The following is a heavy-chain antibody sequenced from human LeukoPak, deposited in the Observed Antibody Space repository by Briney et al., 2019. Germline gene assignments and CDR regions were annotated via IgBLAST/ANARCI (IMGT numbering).Heavy chain of an antibody. CDR1: GFTFSSYW. CDR3: AGGSLGSGTSSDCCPLDY. CDR2: INGDGRNI. D-gene: IGHD2-15*01. Sequence: PGGSLRLSCVASGFTFSSYWMHWVRQDPRKGLVWVSRINGDGRNINYADSVRGRFTISRDNSKNTLYLQMNSLRADDTAVYYCAGGSLGSGTSSDCCPLDYWGQGTLVTVSS. V-gene: IGHV3-74*01. J-gene: IGHJ4*02.